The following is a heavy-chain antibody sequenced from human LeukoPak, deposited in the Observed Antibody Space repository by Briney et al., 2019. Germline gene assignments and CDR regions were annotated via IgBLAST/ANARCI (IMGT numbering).Heavy chain of an antibody. D-gene: IGHD5-18*01. V-gene: IGHV1-18*01. J-gene: IGHJ3*02. Sequence: ASVKVSCKASGGTFSSYAISWVRQAPGQGLEWMGWISAYNGNTNYAQKLQGRVTMTTDTSTSTAYMELRSLRSDDTAVYYCASQVTPSAFDIWGQGTMVTVSS. CDR2: ISAYNGNT. CDR1: GGTFSSYA. CDR3: ASQVTPSAFDI.